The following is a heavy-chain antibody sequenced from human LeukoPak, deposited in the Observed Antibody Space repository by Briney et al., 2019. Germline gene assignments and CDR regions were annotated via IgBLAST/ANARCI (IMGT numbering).Heavy chain of an antibody. V-gene: IGHV4-39*07. CDR3: ARDRVVGATTRYFDY. J-gene: IGHJ4*02. Sequence: SETLSLTCTVSGGSISSSSYYWGWIRRPPGKGLERIGSIYYSGSTYYNPSLKSRVTISVDTSKNQFSLKLSSVTAADTAVYYCARDRVVGATTRYFDYWGQGTLVTASS. D-gene: IGHD1-26*01. CDR2: IYYSGST. CDR1: GGSISSSSYY.